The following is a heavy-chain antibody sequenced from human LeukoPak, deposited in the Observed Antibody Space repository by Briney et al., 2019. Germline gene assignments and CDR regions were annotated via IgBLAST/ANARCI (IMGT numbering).Heavy chain of an antibody. D-gene: IGHD4-17*01. Sequence: QPGGSLRLSCAASGFTFSSYYMNWVRQAPGKGLEWVSYISSSSSTIYYADSVKGRFTISRDNAKNSLYLQMNSLRAEDTAVYYCAREGGYGDYASGYWGQGTLVTVSS. CDR3: AREGGYGDYASGY. J-gene: IGHJ4*02. CDR2: ISSSSSTI. CDR1: GFTFSSYY. V-gene: IGHV3-48*01.